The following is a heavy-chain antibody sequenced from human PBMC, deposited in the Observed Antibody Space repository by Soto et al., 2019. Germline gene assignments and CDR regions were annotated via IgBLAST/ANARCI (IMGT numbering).Heavy chain of an antibody. CDR1: GFTFTTYA. V-gene: IGHV3-23*01. CDR2: ISGSDGGT. J-gene: IGHJ6*02. CDR3: ANRPRYYHLDV. Sequence: GGSLRLSCAASGFTFTTYAMTWVRQAPGKGLEWVATISGSDGGTYYADSAKDRFTISRDNSKNTLYLQMNNLRAEDTAVYYCANRPRYYHLDVWGQGTTVTVSS.